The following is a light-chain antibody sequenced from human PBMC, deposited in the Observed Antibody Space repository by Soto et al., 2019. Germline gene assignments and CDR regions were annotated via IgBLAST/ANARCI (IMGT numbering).Light chain of an antibody. CDR1: QDISSW. CDR3: QQANSFPLT. Sequence: DIQMTQSPTAVSASVGDRVTITRRESQDISSWLAWYQLKPGRAPNLLIHTASSLQSGVPSRFSGSGSGTEFTLTISSLLPEDFATYYCQQANSFPLTFGGGTKVEIK. V-gene: IGKV1-12*01. J-gene: IGKJ4*01. CDR2: TAS.